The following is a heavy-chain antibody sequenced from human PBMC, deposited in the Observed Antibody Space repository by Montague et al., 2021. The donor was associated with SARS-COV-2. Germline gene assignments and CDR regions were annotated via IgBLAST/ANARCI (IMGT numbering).Heavy chain of an antibody. J-gene: IGHJ3*02. V-gene: IGHV4-38-2*01. CDR2: PSSTWKN. Sequence: IRIPSSTWKNNHNPSLKSRVTISVDTSKNQLSLKVTSVTAADTAVYYCAKVAGSHDTFDIWGRGTMVTVSS. D-gene: IGHD6-19*01. CDR3: AKVAGSHDTFDI.